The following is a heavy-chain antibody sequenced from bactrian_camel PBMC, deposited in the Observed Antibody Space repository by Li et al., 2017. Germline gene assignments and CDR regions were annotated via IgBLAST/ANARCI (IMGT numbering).Heavy chain of an antibody. D-gene: IGHD2*01. J-gene: IGHJ6*01. CDR3: VRDGADFRVVVTGTTFGY. CDR1: GYHFNDRC. V-gene: IGHV3S53*01. CDR2: INVDGTT. Sequence: HVQLVESGGGSVQAGGSLRLSCVASGYHFNDRCMGWYRQAPGKECELVSAINVDGTTKYGDSVKGRFIISRDNAKNTVYLQMNSLKPEDTAVYCCVRDGADFRVVVTGTTFGYWGQGTQVTVS.